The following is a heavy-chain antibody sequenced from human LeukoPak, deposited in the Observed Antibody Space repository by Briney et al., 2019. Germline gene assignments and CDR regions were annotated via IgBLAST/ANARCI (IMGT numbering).Heavy chain of an antibody. CDR2: IKEDGSGE. CDR3: ARVWLGGTRYHTFDL. J-gene: IGHJ3*01. D-gene: IGHD3-9*01. CDR1: GFTFSSYW. Sequence: GGSLRLSCAASGFTFSSYWMSWVRQAPGKGLECVANIKEDGSGEYYVDSVKGRFSISRDNAKNSLYLQMNRLRDEDTAVYYLARVWLGGTRYHTFDLGGKGTWVTVSS. V-gene: IGHV3-7*01.